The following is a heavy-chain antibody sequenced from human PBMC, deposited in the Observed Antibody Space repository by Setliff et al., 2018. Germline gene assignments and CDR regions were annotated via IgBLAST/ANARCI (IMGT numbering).Heavy chain of an antibody. CDR2: IMQDGGAQ. V-gene: IGHV3-7*03. CDR1: GFTFNNYW. J-gene: IGHJ4*02. Sequence: PGGSLRLSCEAFGFTFNNYWMSWVRQAPGKGLEWVANIMQDGGAQYYLDSVKGRFTISRDNAKNSLYLQMNSLRAEDTAVYYCARIAYGSGSYYFDYWGQGTLVTVSS. CDR3: ARIAYGSGSYYFDY. D-gene: IGHD3-10*01.